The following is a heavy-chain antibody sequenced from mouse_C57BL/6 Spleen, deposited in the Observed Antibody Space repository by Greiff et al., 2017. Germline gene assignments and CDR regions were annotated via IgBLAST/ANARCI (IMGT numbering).Heavy chain of an antibody. D-gene: IGHD1-1*01. Sequence: QVQLQQSGAELVKPGASVKISCKASGYAFSSYWMNWVQQRPGKGLAWIGQIYPGDGDTTYNGKFKGKATLTADQSSSPAYMQLSSLTSEDSAVYFCARVITTVPDPDSFDYWGQGTTLTVSS. CDR2: IYPGDGDT. CDR1: GYAFSSYW. CDR3: ARVITTVPDPDSFDY. V-gene: IGHV1-80*01. J-gene: IGHJ2*01.